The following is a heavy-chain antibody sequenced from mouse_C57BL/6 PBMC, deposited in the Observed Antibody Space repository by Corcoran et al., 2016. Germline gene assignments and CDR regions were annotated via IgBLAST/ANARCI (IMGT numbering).Heavy chain of an antibody. J-gene: IGHJ3*01. CDR1: GYTFTDYY. D-gene: IGHD1-1*01. Sequence: EVQLQQSGPELVKPGASVKISCKASGYTFTDYYMNWVKQRHGKSIEWIGDINPNNGGTSYNQKFKGKATLTVDKSSSTAYMELRSLTSEDSAVYYCARETFDYGSSFAYWGQGTLVTVSA. CDR2: INPNNGGT. CDR3: ARETFDYGSSFAY. V-gene: IGHV1-26*01.